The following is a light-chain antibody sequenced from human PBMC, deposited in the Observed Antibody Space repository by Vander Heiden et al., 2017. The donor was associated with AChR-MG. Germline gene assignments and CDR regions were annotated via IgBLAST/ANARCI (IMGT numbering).Light chain of an antibody. CDR2: QNN. J-gene: IGLJ2*01. CDR1: TLGDKY. Sequence: SYELTQPPSVSVSPGQTASINCSGDTLGDKYACWYQQKPGQSPVLVIYQNNKRPSGIPERFSGSNSGNTATLTISGTQAMDEADYYCQAWDSSTVVFGGGTKLTVL. CDR3: QAWDSSTVV. V-gene: IGLV3-1*01.